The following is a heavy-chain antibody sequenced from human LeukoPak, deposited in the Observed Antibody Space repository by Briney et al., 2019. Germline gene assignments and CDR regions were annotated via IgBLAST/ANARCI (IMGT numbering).Heavy chain of an antibody. CDR3: ARGPDYYGSESYLAH. CDR1: GGSISYY. J-gene: IGHJ4*02. Sequence: PSETLSLTCTVSGGSISYYWSWIRQPAGKGLEWIGRIHSSGSTYYNPSLKSRVTMSVDTSKNQISLKLSSVTAADTAVYYCARGPDYYGSESYLAHWGQGALVTASS. V-gene: IGHV4-4*07. CDR2: IHSSGST. D-gene: IGHD3-10*01.